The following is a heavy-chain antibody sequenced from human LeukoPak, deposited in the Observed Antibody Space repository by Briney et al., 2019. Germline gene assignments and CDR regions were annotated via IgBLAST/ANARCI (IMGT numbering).Heavy chain of an antibody. D-gene: IGHD1-26*01. CDR1: GGSFSGYY. CDR2: INHSGST. V-gene: IGHV4-34*01. CDR3: ARVTDSGSYYFDY. J-gene: IGHJ4*02. Sequence: SEALSPTCSVYGGSFSGYYWSWIRQPPGKGLEWIREINHSGSTNYNPSLKSRVTISVDTSKNQFSLKLSSVTAADTAVYYCARVTDSGSYYFDYWGQGTLVTVSS.